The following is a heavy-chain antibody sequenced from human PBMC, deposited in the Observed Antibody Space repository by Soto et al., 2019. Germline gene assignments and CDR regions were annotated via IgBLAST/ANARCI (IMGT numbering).Heavy chain of an antibody. J-gene: IGHJ5*02. V-gene: IGHV4-30-2*01. CDR1: GGSISSGGYS. CDR2: IYHSGST. D-gene: IGHD3-10*01. Sequence: PSETLSLTCAVSGGSISSGGYSWSWIRQPPGKGLEWIGYIYHSGSTYYNPSLKSRVTISVDRSKNQFSLKLSSVTAADTAVYYCARTRGDDYGSGSYVNWFDPWGQGTLVTVSS. CDR3: ARTRGDDYGSGSYVNWFDP.